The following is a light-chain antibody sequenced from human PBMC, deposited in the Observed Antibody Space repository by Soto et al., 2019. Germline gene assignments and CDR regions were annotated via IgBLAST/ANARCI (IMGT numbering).Light chain of an antibody. V-gene: IGLV1-40*01. J-gene: IGLJ2*01. CDR3: QSFDIRRSGGV. Sequence: QSVLPQPPSVSGAPGQTVTSSCSGTASDIGSSYGVHWYQQYPGTVPKLLIYADDLRPAGVSDRFSGSTSGTTAFLAITGLQAGDEAEYFCQSFDIRRSGGVFGGGTKVTVL. CDR2: ADD. CDR1: ASDIGSSYG.